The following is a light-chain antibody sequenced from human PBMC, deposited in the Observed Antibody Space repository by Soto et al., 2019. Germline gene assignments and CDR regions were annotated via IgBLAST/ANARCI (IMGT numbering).Light chain of an antibody. Sequence: DIQMAQSPSSLSVSVGDRVTITCQASHDITNYLNWYQQKPGKAPKLLIYDVSKLETGVPSRFSASGSGTDFTFTISSLQPEDIATYFYQQYDDHPITLGQGTRLDVK. CDR1: HDITNY. V-gene: IGKV1-33*01. J-gene: IGKJ5*01. CDR3: QQYDDHPIT. CDR2: DVS.